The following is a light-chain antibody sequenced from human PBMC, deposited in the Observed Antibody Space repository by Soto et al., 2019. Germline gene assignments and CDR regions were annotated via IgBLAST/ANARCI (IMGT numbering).Light chain of an antibody. CDR3: QQYGSSHT. CDR2: VAS. V-gene: IGKV3-20*01. CDR1: QSISSSY. Sequence: EIVLTQSPGTLSLSPGERATLSCRASQSISSSYLAWYQQKPGQAPRLLIYVASSRATGIPDRFSGSGSGTDFTLIISRLEPEDSAVYYCQQYGSSHTFGPGTKVDIK. J-gene: IGKJ3*01.